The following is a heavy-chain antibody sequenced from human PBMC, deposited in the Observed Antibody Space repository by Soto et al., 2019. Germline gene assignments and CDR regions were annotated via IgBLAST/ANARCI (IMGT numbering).Heavy chain of an antibody. Sequence: SGGSLRLSCAASGFTVSSNYMSWVRQAPGKGLEWVSVIYSGGSTYYADSVKGRFTISRHNSKNTLYLQMNSLGAEDTAVYYCARAPDYDFWSGHHMGVYFDYWGQGTLVTVSS. J-gene: IGHJ4*02. CDR3: ARAPDYDFWSGHHMGVYFDY. D-gene: IGHD3-3*01. CDR1: GFTVSSNY. V-gene: IGHV3-53*04. CDR2: IYSGGST.